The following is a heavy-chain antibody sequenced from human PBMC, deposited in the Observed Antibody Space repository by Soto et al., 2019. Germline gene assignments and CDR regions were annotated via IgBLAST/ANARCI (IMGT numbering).Heavy chain of an antibody. CDR1: GFTFSSYA. Sequence: EVQLLESGGGLVQPGGSLRLSCAASGFTFSSYAMSWVRQAPGKGLEWVSAISGSGGSTYYADSVKGRFTISRDNSKNALYLRRSSLSAEDTAGYYCSCGDYMEVWGKGTTVNVSS. V-gene: IGHV3-23*01. CDR2: ISGSGGST. CDR3: SCGDYMEV. J-gene: IGHJ6*03. D-gene: IGHD3-10*01.